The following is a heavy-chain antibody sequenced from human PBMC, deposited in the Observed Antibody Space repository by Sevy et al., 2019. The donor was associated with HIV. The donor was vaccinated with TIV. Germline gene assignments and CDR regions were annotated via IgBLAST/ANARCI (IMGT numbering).Heavy chain of an antibody. V-gene: IGHV1-18*01. CDR3: AXXPTYHYGSXXYFXX. J-gene: IGHJ4*02. CDR2: IGVYNGNL. CDR1: XXXXTNSG. Sequence: ASVKVSCKTSXXXXTNSGXTWVRQAPGQGLEWMGWIGVYNGNLKYAQKFQGRVTMTTDTSTSTAYMELTSLRSDDTGVXYCAXXPTYHYGSXXYFXXXXQGTLVTVSS. D-gene: IGHD3-10*01.